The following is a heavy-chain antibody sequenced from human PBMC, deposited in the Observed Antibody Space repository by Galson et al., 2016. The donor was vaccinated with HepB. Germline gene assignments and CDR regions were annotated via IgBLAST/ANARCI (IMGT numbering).Heavy chain of an antibody. J-gene: IGHJ4*02. Sequence: SVKVSCKASGYTFTNYAIHWVRQAPGQRLEWLGWINAGNGIAKYSPKFQGRVTITRDTSASTAYMDLRSLRSEDTAVYYCARGPYYGSGNYRLFDYWGRGTLVTVSS. CDR3: ARGPYYGSGNYRLFDY. V-gene: IGHV1-3*01. CDR1: GYTFTNYA. CDR2: INAGNGIA. D-gene: IGHD3-10*01.